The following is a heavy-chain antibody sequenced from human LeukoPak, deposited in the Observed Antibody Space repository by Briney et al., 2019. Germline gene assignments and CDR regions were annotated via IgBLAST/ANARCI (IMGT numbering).Heavy chain of an antibody. Sequence: GASVKVSCKASGGTFSSYAISWVRQAPGQGLEWMGGIIPIFGTANYAQKFQGRVTITADESTSTVYMELSSLRSEDTAVYYCARSRIHYDFWSGYYCYFDYWGQGALVTVSS. J-gene: IGHJ4*02. CDR2: IIPIFGTA. CDR1: GGTFSSYA. D-gene: IGHD3-3*01. CDR3: ARSRIHYDFWSGYYCYFDY. V-gene: IGHV1-69*13.